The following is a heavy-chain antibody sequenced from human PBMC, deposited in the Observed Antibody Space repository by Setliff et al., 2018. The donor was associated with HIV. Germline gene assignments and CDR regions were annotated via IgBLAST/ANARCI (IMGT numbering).Heavy chain of an antibody. D-gene: IGHD3-10*01. J-gene: IGHJ4*02. Sequence: PSETLSLTCSVSGDSIIIGGYYWSWIRQHPGGGLEWIGYIYHTGKTYYNPSLQSRITMSIDTSQNQFSLKLSSVTAADTAVYYCATEGPFGGLDHWGLGTLVTVSS. CDR3: ATEGPFGGLDH. CDR1: GDSIIIGGYY. V-gene: IGHV4-31*03. CDR2: IYHTGKT.